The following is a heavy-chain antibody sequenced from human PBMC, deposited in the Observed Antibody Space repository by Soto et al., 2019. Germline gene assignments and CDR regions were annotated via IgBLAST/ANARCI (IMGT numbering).Heavy chain of an antibody. CDR2: IIPMFVTR. Sequence: QVHLVPYGAEVKKPGSSVKLSCQASGGIFSKYVISWARQAPGQGLEWMGGIIPMFVTRNYAHRFQGRLTITADEPTSTAYMELSTLTSEDTAVYYCATSSRKHCRGDTCYENWFDPWGQGTLVTVSS. CDR3: ATSSRKHCRGDTCYENWFDP. CDR1: GGIFSKYV. V-gene: IGHV1-69*12. D-gene: IGHD2-21*02. J-gene: IGHJ5*02.